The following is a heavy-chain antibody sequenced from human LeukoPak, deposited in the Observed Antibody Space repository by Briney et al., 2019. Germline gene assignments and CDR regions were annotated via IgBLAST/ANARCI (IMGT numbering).Heavy chain of an antibody. CDR3: AQTVRGVIPYYCDY. V-gene: IGHV3-23*01. J-gene: IGHJ4*02. Sequence: GGSLRLSCAASGFTFSSYARSWVRQAPGKGLEWVSVISGSGGSTYYADSVKGRFTISRDNSKNTLYLQMNSLRAEDTAVYYCAQTVRGVIPYYCDYWGQGTLVTVSS. D-gene: IGHD3-10*01. CDR1: GFTFSSYA. CDR2: ISGSGGST.